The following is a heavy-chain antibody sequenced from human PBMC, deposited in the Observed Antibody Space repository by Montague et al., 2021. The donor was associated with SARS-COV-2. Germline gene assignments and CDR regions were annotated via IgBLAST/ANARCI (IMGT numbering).Heavy chain of an antibody. Sequence: SETLSLTCTVSGGSISSGSYYWNWIRQPAGKGLEWIGYIYYSGSTYYNPSLKSRVTISVDTSKNQFSLKLSSVTAADTAVYYCARVFPRWLRFDPCFDYWGQGTLVTVSS. CDR3: ARVFPRWLRFDPCFDY. CDR1: GGSISSGSYY. D-gene: IGHD5-24*01. CDR2: IYYSGST. V-gene: IGHV4-61*10. J-gene: IGHJ4*02.